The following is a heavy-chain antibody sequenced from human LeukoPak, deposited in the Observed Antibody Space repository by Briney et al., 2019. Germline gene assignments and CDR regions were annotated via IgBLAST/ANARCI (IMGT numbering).Heavy chain of an antibody. CDR1: GYTFTGYY. CDR3: ARDRANIVGATNAFDI. J-gene: IGHJ3*02. CDR2: INPNSGGT. D-gene: IGHD1-26*01. Sequence: GASVKVSCKASGYTFTGYYMHWVRQAPGQGLKWMGWINPNSGGTNYAQKFQGRVTMTRDTSISTAYMELSRLRSDDTAVYYCARDRANIVGATNAFDIWGQGTMVTVSS. V-gene: IGHV1-2*02.